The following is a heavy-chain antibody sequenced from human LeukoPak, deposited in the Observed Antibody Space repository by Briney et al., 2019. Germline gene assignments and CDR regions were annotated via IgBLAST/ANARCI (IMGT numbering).Heavy chain of an antibody. CDR3: AAAYSSSFHPYYYYGMDV. D-gene: IGHD6-6*01. CDR2: FDPEDGET. V-gene: IGHV1-24*01. CDR1: GYTLTELS. Sequence: GASVKVSCKVSGYTLTELSMHWVRQAPGKGLEWMGGFDPEDGETIYAQKFQGRVTMTEDTSTDTAYMELSSLRSEDTAVYYCAAAYSSSFHPYYYYGMDVWGQGTTVTVSS. J-gene: IGHJ6*02.